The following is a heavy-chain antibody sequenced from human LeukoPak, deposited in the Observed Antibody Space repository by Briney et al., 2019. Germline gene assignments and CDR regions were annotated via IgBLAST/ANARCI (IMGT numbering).Heavy chain of an antibody. V-gene: IGHV3-66*01. J-gene: IGHJ6*02. CDR2: IYSGGST. CDR1: GFTVSSNY. D-gene: IGHD2-15*01. CDR3: ARDHPTYSAYYYYGMDV. Sequence: KSGGSLRLSCAASGFTVSSNYMSWVRQAPGKGLEWVSVIYSGGSTYYADSVKGRFTISRDNSKNTLYLQMNSLRAEDTAVYYCARDHPTYSAYYYYGMDVWGQGTTVTVSS.